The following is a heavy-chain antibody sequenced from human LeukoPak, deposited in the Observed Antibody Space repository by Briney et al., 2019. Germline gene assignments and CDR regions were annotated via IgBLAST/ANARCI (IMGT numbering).Heavy chain of an antibody. D-gene: IGHD5-24*01. V-gene: IGHV3-30*03. CDR3: ARASDPWLQLT. CDR2: ISNDGSNK. J-gene: IGHJ5*02. CDR1: GFTFSSYG. Sequence: PGRSLRLSCAASGFTFSSYGMHWVRQAPGKGLEWVAVISNDGSNKYFAESVKGRFTISRDNAQTSLYLQMNSLRAEDTAVYYCARASDPWLQLTWGQGTLVTVSS.